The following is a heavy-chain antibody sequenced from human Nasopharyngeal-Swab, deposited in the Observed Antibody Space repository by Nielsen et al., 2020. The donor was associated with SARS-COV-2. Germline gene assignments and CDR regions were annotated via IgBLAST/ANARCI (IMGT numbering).Heavy chain of an antibody. CDR2: IKPDGSEK. CDR1: GFTFSSLW. Sequence: GESLKISCAASGFTFSSLWMSWVRQVPGKGLEWVADIKPDGSEKFYVDSVKGRFTISRDNAKNSTSLQMNSLRVEDTAVYYCARDWSRAFDVWGQGTMVTVSS. J-gene: IGHJ3*01. V-gene: IGHV3-7*01. CDR3: ARDWSRAFDV.